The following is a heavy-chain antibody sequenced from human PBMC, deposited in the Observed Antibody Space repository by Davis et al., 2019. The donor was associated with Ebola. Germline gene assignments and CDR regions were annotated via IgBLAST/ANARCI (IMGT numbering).Heavy chain of an antibody. Sequence: ASVKVSCKVSGYTLTELSMHWVRQAPGKGLEWMGGFDPEDGETIYAQKFQGRVTMTEDTSTDTAYMELSSLRSEDTAVYYCATVLGYCSSTSCYTGYGMDVWGQGTTVTVSS. V-gene: IGHV1-24*01. J-gene: IGHJ6*02. CDR2: FDPEDGET. D-gene: IGHD2-2*02. CDR1: GYTLTELS. CDR3: ATVLGYCSSTSCYTGYGMDV.